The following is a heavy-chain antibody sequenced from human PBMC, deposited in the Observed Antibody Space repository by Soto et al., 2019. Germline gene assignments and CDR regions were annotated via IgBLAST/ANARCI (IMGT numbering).Heavy chain of an antibody. Sequence: SETLSLTCTVSGGSISSGGYYWSWIRQHPGKGLEWIGYIYYSGSTYYNPSLKSRVTISVDTSKNQFSLKLSSVTAADTAVYYCARDTSGFLYGMDVWGQGTTVTVSS. CDR2: IYYSGST. V-gene: IGHV4-31*03. D-gene: IGHD6-19*01. CDR1: GGSISSGGYY. CDR3: ARDTSGFLYGMDV. J-gene: IGHJ6*02.